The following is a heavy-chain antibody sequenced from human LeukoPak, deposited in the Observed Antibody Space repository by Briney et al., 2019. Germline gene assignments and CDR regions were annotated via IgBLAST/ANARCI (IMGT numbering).Heavy chain of an antibody. CDR1: GGSISSDTYS. V-gene: IGHV4-30-2*01. CDR3: ASEGMNSSSSGSYYFDY. J-gene: IGHJ4*02. Sequence: SETLSLTCTVSGGSISSDTYSYNWIRQPPGKGLEWIGYFFHTGNTYYSPSLKSRVTISVDTSKNQFSLKLSSVTAADTAVYYCASEGMNSSSSGSYYFDYWGQGTLVTVSS. CDR2: FFHTGNT. D-gene: IGHD6-6*01.